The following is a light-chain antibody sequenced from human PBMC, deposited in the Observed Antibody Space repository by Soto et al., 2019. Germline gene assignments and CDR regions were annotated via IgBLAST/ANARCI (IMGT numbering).Light chain of an antibody. CDR1: HSISSC. CDR3: QQYNHNWRLT. J-gene: IGKJ4*01. CDR2: DAS. V-gene: IGKV1-5*01. Sequence: DIRITQSPAIVSASVGDRVTITCRASHSISSCLAWYQQKPGKAPKLLIYDASSLEGGVPSRFSGSGSGTEITLTISSLQHANFATYYCQQYNHNWRLTFGGGTKVDIK.